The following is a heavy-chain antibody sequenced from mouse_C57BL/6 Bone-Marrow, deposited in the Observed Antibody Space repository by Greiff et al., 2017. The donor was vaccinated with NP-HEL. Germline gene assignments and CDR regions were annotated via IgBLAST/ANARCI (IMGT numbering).Heavy chain of an antibody. D-gene: IGHD1-1*01. CDR3: ARHGSSWYFDV. V-gene: IGHV5-15*01. Sequence: EVQGVESGGGLVQPGGSLKLSCAASGFTFSDYGMAWVRQAPRKGPEWVAFISNLAYSIYYADTVTGRFTISRENAKNTLYLEMSSLRSEDTAMYYCARHGSSWYFDVWGTGTTVTVSS. J-gene: IGHJ1*03. CDR2: ISNLAYSI. CDR1: GFTFSDYG.